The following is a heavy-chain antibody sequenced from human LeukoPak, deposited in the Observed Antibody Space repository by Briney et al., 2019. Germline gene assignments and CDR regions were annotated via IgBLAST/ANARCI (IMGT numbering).Heavy chain of an antibody. V-gene: IGHV1-24*01. CDR2: FDPEDGES. Sequence: ASVKVSCKVSGYTLRELSMHWVRQAPAKGLQWMGVFDPEDGESIIAQKFQGRLTMTEDTSTDTAYMELSSLTSEDTAMYYCATAHCNTSSCYYYYMDVWAKGPRSPSR. D-gene: IGHD2/OR15-2a*01. CDR1: GYTLRELS. CDR3: ATAHCNTSSCYYYYMDV. J-gene: IGHJ6*03.